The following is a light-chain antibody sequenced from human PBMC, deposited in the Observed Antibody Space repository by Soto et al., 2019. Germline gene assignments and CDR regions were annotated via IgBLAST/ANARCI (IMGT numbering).Light chain of an antibody. Sequence: IGKNQTPSSFSASTRDRVTITCRASQGIRSYLAWYQQKPGKAPKLLIYAASTLQSGVPSRFSGSGSGTDFTLPNSCLECEHFVPYESQQHSSYPPAYGGGTKVDIK. CDR1: QGIRSY. CDR3: QQHSSYPPA. J-gene: IGKJ4*01. CDR2: AAS. V-gene: IGKV1-8*01.